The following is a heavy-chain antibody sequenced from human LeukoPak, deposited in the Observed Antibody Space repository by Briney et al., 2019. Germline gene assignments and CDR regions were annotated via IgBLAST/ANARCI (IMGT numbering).Heavy chain of an antibody. Sequence: PGGSLRLSCAASGFTFSSYAMSWVRQAPGKGLEWASAISGSGGSTYYADSVKGRFTISRDNSKNTLYLQMNSLRAEDTAVYYCAKDHYDYVWGSYRADYWGQGTLVTVSS. CDR1: GFTFSSYA. J-gene: IGHJ4*02. V-gene: IGHV3-23*01. CDR3: AKDHYDYVWGSYRADY. D-gene: IGHD3-16*02. CDR2: ISGSGGST.